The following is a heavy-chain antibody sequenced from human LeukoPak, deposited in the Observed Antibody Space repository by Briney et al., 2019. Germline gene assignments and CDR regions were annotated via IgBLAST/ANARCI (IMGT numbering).Heavy chain of an antibody. D-gene: IGHD3-10*01. CDR1: GFTFSTYS. J-gene: IGHJ4*02. CDR3: AKKSFGAGSADDY. Sequence: GGSLRLSCAASGFTFSTYSMSWVRQAPGKGLEWVSYISSSSSTIYYADSVRGRFTISRDNAKNSLYLQMSSLRAEDTAVYYCAKKSFGAGSADDYWGQGTLVTVSS. V-gene: IGHV3-48*04. CDR2: ISSSSSTI.